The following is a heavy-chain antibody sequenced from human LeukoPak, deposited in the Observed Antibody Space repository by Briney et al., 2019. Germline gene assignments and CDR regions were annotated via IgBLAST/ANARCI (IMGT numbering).Heavy chain of an antibody. CDR3: ARVRVVTMVRGNANYFDY. CDR2: ISSSGSTI. V-gene: IGHV3-48*03. J-gene: IGHJ4*02. CDR1: GFTFSSYE. Sequence: PGGSLRLSCAASGFTFSSYEMNWVRQAPGKGLEWVSYISSSGSTIYYADSVKGRFTISRDNAKNSLYLQMNSLRAEDTAVYYCARVRVVTMVRGNANYFDYWGQGTLVTVSS. D-gene: IGHD3-10*01.